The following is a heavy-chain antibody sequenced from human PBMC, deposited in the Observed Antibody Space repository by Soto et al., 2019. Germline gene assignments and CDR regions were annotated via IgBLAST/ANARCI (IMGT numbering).Heavy chain of an antibody. Sequence: HGESLKISCKGSGYSFTSYWIGWVRQMPGKGLEWMGIIYPGDSDTRYSPSFQGQVTISADKSISTAYLQWSSLKASDTAMYYCARRSDSSGLDYGMDVWGQGTTVTVSS. J-gene: IGHJ6*02. CDR3: ARRSDSSGLDYGMDV. V-gene: IGHV5-51*01. CDR1: GYSFTSYW. CDR2: IYPGDSDT. D-gene: IGHD6-19*01.